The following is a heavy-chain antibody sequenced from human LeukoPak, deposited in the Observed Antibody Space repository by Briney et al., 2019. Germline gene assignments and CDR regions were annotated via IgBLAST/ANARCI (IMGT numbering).Heavy chain of an antibody. V-gene: IGHV3-30*03. CDR3: ASVEGVTDYLDR. Sequence: GRSLRLSCVASGFTFISYAMHWVRQAPGKGLEWVAVISYDGSNKYYADSVKGRFTISRDNSKNTLYLQMKSLRHEDTAVYYCASVEGVTDYLDRWGQGALVTVSS. D-gene: IGHD3-16*01. CDR2: ISYDGSNK. CDR1: GFTFISYA. J-gene: IGHJ4*02.